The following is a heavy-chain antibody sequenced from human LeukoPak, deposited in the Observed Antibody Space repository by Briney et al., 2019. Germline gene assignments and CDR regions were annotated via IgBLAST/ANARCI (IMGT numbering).Heavy chain of an antibody. J-gene: IGHJ4*02. Sequence: SETLSLTCIVSGGSITNSSYYWGWIRQPPGKGLEWIGNIYYSGSTYYNPSLKSRVTISVDTSKNQFSLKLSSVTAADTAVYYCARHAYYGSGSYYQIDYWGQGTLVTVSS. D-gene: IGHD3-10*01. V-gene: IGHV4-39*01. CDR1: GGSITNSSYY. CDR3: ARHAYYGSGSYYQIDY. CDR2: IYYSGST.